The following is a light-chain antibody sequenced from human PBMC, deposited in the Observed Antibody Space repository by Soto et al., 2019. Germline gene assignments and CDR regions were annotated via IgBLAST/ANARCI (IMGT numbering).Light chain of an antibody. J-gene: IGLJ1*01. Sequence: QSVLAQPASVSGSPGQSTIISCTGTSSDYVSWYQQHPGKAPKFLICEVDNRASGISDRFSGSKSGNTASLTISGLQAEDEADYYCSSFTSDNTLVFGTGTKLNVL. V-gene: IGLV2-14*01. CDR2: EVD. CDR1: SSDY. CDR3: SSFTSDNTLV.